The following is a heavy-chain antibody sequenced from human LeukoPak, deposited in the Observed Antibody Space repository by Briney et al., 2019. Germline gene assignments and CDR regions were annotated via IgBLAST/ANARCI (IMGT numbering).Heavy chain of an antibody. Sequence: SETLSLTCTVSGGSISSGGYYWSWIRQHPGKGLEWIGYIYYSGSTYYNPSLKSRVTISVDTSKNQFSLKLSSVTAADTAVYYCARGVVATIGTYYYYGMDVWGQGTTVTVSS. J-gene: IGHJ6*02. V-gene: IGHV4-31*03. CDR1: GGSISSGGYY. CDR2: IYYSGST. CDR3: ARGVVATIGTYYYYGMDV. D-gene: IGHD5-24*01.